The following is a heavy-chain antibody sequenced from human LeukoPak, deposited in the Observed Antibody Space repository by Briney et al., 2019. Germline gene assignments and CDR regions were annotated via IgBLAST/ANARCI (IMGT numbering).Heavy chain of an antibody. CDR2: INPNSGGT. V-gene: IGHV1-2*06. CDR1: GYTFTSYY. CDR3: ARVAGGYSFIDAFDI. D-gene: IGHD3-22*01. J-gene: IGHJ3*02. Sequence: GASVKVSCKASGYTFTSYYMHWVRQAPGQGLEWMGRINPNSGGTNYAQKFQGRVTMTRDTSISTAYMELSRLRSEDTAVYYCARVAGGYSFIDAFDIWGQGTMVTVSS.